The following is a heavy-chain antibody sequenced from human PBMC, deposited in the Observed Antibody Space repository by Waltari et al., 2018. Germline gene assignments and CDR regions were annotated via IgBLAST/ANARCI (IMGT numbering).Heavy chain of an antibody. CDR2: ISYAGTT. Sequence: GGIRQPPGQGLEWIGTISYAGTTYTNPSLRSRLTMSRDTSKNQLSLTLGSTTAADTAVYYCATYIGASVGTAAFDVWGQGTMVTVSS. CDR3: ATYIGASVGTAAFDV. J-gene: IGHJ3*01. V-gene: IGHV4-39*01. D-gene: IGHD5-12*01.